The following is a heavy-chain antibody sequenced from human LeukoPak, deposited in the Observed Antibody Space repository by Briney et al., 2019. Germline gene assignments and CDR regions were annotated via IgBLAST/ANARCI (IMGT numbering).Heavy chain of an antibody. CDR3: AKTYSSSWYADY. CDR2: IYYSGST. V-gene: IGHV4-59*01. J-gene: IGHJ4*02. CDR1: GGSISSYY. D-gene: IGHD6-13*01. Sequence: SETLFLTCTVSGGSISSYYWSWIRQPPGKGLEWIGYIYYSGSTNYNPSLKSRVTISVDTSKNQFSLKLSSVTAADTAVYYCAKTYSSSWYADYWGQGTLVTVSS.